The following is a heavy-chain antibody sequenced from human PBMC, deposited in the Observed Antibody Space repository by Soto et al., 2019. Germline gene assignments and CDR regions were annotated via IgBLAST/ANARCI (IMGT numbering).Heavy chain of an antibody. CDR3: ARDPHIAAHVAIGYYFDY. CDR1: GFTFSSYS. J-gene: IGHJ4*02. V-gene: IGHV3-21*01. D-gene: IGHD6-6*01. Sequence: GGSLRLSCAASGFTFSSYSMNWVRQAPGKGLEWVSSISSSSSYIYYADSVKGRFTISRDNAKNSLYMQMNSLRAEDTAVYYCARDPHIAAHVAIGYYFDYWGQGTLVTVSS. CDR2: ISSSSSYI.